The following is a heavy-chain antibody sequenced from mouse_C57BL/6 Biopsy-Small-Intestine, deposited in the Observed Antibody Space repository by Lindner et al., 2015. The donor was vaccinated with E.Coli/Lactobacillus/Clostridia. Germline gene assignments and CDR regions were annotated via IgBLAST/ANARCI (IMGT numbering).Heavy chain of an antibody. CDR1: GYAFTNYL. D-gene: IGHD5-1-1*01. J-gene: IGHJ2*01. Sequence: VQLQESGAELVRPGTSVKVSCKASGYAFTNYLIEWVKQRPGQGLEWIGAINPGSGGTNYNEKFKGKATLTADKSSSTAYMQLSSLTSGDSAVYFCARGRIPDYWGQGTTLTVSS. CDR3: ARGRIPDY. CDR2: INPGSGGT. V-gene: IGHV1-54*01.